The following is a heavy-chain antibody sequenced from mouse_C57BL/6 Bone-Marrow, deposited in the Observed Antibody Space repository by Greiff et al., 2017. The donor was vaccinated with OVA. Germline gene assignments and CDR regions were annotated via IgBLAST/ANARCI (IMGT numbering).Heavy chain of an antibody. Sequence: VKLVESGAELVKPGASVKISCKASGYAFSSYWMNWVKQRPGKGLEWIGQIYPGDGDTNYNGKFKGKATLTADKSSSTAYMQLSSLTSEDSAVYFCARRGWSYAMDYWGQGTSVTVSS. J-gene: IGHJ4*01. CDR2: IYPGDGDT. V-gene: IGHV1-80*01. CDR1: GYAFSSYW. CDR3: ARRGWSYAMDY. D-gene: IGHD2-3*01.